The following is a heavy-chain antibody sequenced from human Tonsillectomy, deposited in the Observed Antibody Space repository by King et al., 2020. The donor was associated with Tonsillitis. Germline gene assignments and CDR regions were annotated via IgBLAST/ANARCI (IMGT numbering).Heavy chain of an antibody. CDR2: ISYDGSNK. CDR1: GFTFSCYA. CDR3: AREDPVLNYFDY. V-gene: IGHV3-30-3*01. Sequence: VQLVESGGGVVQPGRSLRLSCAASGFTFSCYAIHWVRQAPGKGLEWVAVISYDGSNKYYADSVKGRFTISRDNSKNTLYLQMNSLRAEDTAMYYCAREDPVLNYFDYWGQGTLVTVSS. J-gene: IGHJ4*02.